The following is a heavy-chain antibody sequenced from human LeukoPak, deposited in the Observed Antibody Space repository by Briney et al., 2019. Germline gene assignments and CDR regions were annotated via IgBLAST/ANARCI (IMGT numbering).Heavy chain of an antibody. Sequence: TASETLSLTCTVSGDSISSYYWSWIRQPPGKGLEWIGEINHSGSTNYNPSLKSRVTISVDTSKNQFSLKLSSVTAADTAVYYCARGRYGDLYYFDYWGQGTLVTVSS. V-gene: IGHV4-34*01. CDR3: ARGRYGDLYYFDY. J-gene: IGHJ4*02. CDR2: INHSGST. D-gene: IGHD4-17*01. CDR1: GDSISSYY.